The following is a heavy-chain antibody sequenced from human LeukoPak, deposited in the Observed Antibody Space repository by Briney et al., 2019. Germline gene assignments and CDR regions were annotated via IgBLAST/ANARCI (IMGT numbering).Heavy chain of an antibody. V-gene: IGHV4-59*08. CDR1: GGSVSSYY. CDR2: VYYTGST. J-gene: IGHJ4*02. Sequence: SETLSLTCSVSGGSVSSYYWSWIRQPPGKGLERIGYVYYTGSTNYNPSLKGRVTMFEDKSKNQFSLRLYSVTVADTAVYYCARHFAYSSSSYFDYWGQGSLVTVSS. D-gene: IGHD6-6*01. CDR3: ARHFAYSSSSYFDY.